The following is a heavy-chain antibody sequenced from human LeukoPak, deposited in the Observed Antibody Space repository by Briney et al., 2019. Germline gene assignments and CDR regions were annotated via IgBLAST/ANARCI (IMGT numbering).Heavy chain of an antibody. CDR1: GGSFSGYY. J-gene: IGHJ4*02. Sequence: SETLSLTCAVYGGSFSGYYWSWIRQPPGKGLEWIGEINHSGSTNYNPSLKSRATISVDTSKNQFSLKLSSVTAADTAVYYCARQVLRYFDWLSNYFDYWGQGTLVTVSS. CDR3: ARQVLRYFDWLSNYFDY. D-gene: IGHD3-9*01. V-gene: IGHV4-34*01. CDR2: INHSGST.